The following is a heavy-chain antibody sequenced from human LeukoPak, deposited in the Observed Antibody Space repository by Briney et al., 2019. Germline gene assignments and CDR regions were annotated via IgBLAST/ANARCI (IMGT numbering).Heavy chain of an antibody. D-gene: IGHD1-26*01. CDR1: GFTFSTYS. J-gene: IGHJ4*02. Sequence: PGGSLRLSCVASGFTFSTYSMNWVRQAPGKGLEWLSYITSSSSTIYYADSVQGRFTISRDNAKSSLYLQMNSLRVEDTAVYYCARDRVGAYWGQGTLVTVSS. CDR3: ARDRVGAY. V-gene: IGHV3-48*01. CDR2: ITSSSSTI.